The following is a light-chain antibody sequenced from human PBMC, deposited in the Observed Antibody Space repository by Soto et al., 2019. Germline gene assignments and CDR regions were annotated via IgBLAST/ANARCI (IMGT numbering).Light chain of an antibody. CDR1: SSNIGTNT. CDR2: SGN. Sequence: QSVLTQPPSASRTPGQRVTISCSGSSSNIGTNTVNWYQQLPGSAPKLLIYSGNQRPSGVPDRFSASKSGTSASLAISGLLSGDDANYYCAAWDDSLTGYVFGPGTKLTVL. V-gene: IGLV1-44*01. J-gene: IGLJ1*01. CDR3: AAWDDSLTGYV.